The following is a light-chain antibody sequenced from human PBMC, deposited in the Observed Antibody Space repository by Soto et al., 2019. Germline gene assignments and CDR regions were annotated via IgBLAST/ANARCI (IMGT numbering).Light chain of an antibody. V-gene: IGKV1-9*01. CDR3: QQLNSYPLT. CDR1: QGISTY. CDR2: VAS. Sequence: DIQLTQSPSFLSASVGERVTITCRASQGISTYLAWYQQKPGRAPNLLIYVASTLQSGVPSRFSGSGSGTEFTLTISSLQPEDFATYYCQQLNSYPLTFGGGTKVDI. J-gene: IGKJ4*01.